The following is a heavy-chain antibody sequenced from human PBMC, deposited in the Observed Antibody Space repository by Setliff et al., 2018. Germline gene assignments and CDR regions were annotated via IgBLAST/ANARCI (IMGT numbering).Heavy chain of an antibody. Sequence: SQTLSLTCTVSGGSINSGDYFWSWFRQLPGKGLEWIGYIYYTGSTHYNPSLKSRLTMSVDTSKNQFSLNLKSVTAADTAVYFCARMSGFQYIDFWGNGTTVTVSS. D-gene: IGHD3-3*01. CDR1: GGSINSGDYF. CDR3: ARMSGFQYIDF. CDR2: IYYTGST. V-gene: IGHV4-31*03. J-gene: IGHJ6*03.